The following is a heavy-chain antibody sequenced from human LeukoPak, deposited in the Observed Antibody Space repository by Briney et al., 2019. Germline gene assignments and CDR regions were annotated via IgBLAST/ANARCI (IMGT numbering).Heavy chain of an antibody. J-gene: IGHJ3*02. V-gene: IGHV4-39*07. CDR2: IYYSGST. D-gene: IGHD3-22*01. Sequence: PSETLSLTCTVSGGSISSSSYCWGWIRQPPGKGLEWIGSIYYSGSTYYNPSLKSRVTISVDRSKNQFSLKLSSVTAADTAVYYCARARITMIVVEGAFDIWGQGTMVTVSS. CDR1: GGSISSSSYC. CDR3: ARARITMIVVEGAFDI.